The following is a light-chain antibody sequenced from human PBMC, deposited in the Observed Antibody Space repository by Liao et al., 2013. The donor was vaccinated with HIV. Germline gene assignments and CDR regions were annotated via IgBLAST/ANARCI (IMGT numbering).Light chain of an antibody. J-gene: IGLJ2*01. V-gene: IGLV3-1*01. Sequence: SYVLTQSPSVSVSPGQTATITCSGDNLGDKYVNWYQQKSGQSPLLVMSQDSQRPSGIPERFSGSNSGNTATLTISGTQAMDEADYYCQAWDISTHVVFGGGTKLTVL. CDR1: NLGDKY. CDR3: QAWDISTHVV. CDR2: QDS.